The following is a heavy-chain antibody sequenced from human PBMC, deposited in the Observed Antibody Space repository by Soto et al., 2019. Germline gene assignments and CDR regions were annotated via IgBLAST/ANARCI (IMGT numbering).Heavy chain of an antibody. CDR2: ISGSGGST. CDR3: ARLRGVTGYCENYFDY. D-gene: IGHD3-9*01. J-gene: IGHJ4*02. Sequence: EVQLLESGGGLVQPGGSLRLSCAASGFTFSSYAMSWVRQAPGKGLEWVSAISGSGGSTYYADSVKGRFTISRDNSKNTLYLQMNSLRAEDTAVYYCARLRGVTGYCENYFDYWGQGTLVTVSS. V-gene: IGHV3-23*01. CDR1: GFTFSSYA.